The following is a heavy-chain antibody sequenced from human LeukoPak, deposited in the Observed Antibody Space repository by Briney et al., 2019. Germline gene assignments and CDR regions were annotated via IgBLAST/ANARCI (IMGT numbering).Heavy chain of an antibody. Sequence: GGSLRLSCAVSGFTFSSYSMNWVRQAPGKGLEWVSSITSSSSYIYYADSVKGRFAISRDNAKNSLYLQMNSLRAEDTAVYYCARDLTVTSTCWFDRWGQGTLVTVSS. CDR2: ITSSSSYI. V-gene: IGHV3-21*01. J-gene: IGHJ5*02. D-gene: IGHD4-11*01. CDR3: ARDLTVTSTCWFDR. CDR1: GFTFSSYS.